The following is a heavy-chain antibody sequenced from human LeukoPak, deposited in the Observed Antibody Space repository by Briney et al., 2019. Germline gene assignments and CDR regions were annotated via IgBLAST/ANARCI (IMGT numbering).Heavy chain of an antibody. CDR1: GGSVSSGSYY. CDR2: IYYSGST. J-gene: IGHJ4*02. D-gene: IGHD6-13*01. V-gene: IGHV4-61*01. Sequence: SETLSLTCTVSGGSVSSGSYYWSWIRQPPGKGLEWIGYIYYSGSTNYNPSLKSRVTISVDTSKNQFSLKLSSVTAADTAVYYCARRGLAAAGYFDYWGQGTLVTVSS. CDR3: ARRGLAAAGYFDY.